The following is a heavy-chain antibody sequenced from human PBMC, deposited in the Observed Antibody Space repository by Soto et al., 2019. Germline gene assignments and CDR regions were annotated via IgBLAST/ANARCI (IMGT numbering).Heavy chain of an antibody. CDR1: GFSFSSSW. Sequence: GGSLRLSCAASGFSFSSSWMHWVRQAPGKGLEWVAVISYDGSNKYYADSVKGRFTISRDNSKNTLYLQMNSLRAEDTAVYYCARARYCSSTSCSRPLDYWGQGTLVTVSS. V-gene: IGHV3-30-3*01. CDR3: ARARYCSSTSCSRPLDY. CDR2: ISYDGSNK. D-gene: IGHD2-2*01. J-gene: IGHJ4*02.